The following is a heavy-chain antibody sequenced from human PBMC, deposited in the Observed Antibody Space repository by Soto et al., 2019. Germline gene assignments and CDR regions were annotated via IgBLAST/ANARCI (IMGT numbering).Heavy chain of an antibody. J-gene: IGHJ4*02. D-gene: IGHD5-12*01. Sequence: SETLSLTCTVSGGSISSSSYYWGWIRQPPGKGLEWIGSIYYSGSTYYNPSLKSRVTISVDTSKNQFSLKLSSVTAADTAVYYCARRSEWLRFDYWGQGTLVTVSS. CDR3: ARRSEWLRFDY. CDR2: IYYSGST. CDR1: GGSISSSSYY. V-gene: IGHV4-39*01.